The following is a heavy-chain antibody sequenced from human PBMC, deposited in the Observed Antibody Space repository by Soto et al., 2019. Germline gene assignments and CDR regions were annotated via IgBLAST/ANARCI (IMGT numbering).Heavy chain of an antibody. CDR2: IYWDDDK. V-gene: IGHV2-5*02. J-gene: IGHJ4*02. Sequence: QITLKESGPTLVKPTQTLTLTCTFSGFSLSTSGVGVSWIRQPPGKALEWLALIYWDDDKRYSPSLKSRLTITKDTSKTQVVLTMTDTGPVDTATYYCAHFSREFHLILSRYWFDYWGQGILVTVSS. CDR3: AHFSREFHLILSRYWFDY. D-gene: IGHD3-10*01. CDR1: GFSLSTSGVG.